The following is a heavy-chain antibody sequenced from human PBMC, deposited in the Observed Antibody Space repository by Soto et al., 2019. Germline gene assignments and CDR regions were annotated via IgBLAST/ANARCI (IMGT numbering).Heavy chain of an antibody. CDR3: ATGLSSSSSG. CDR2: IKSKTDGGTT. V-gene: IGHV3-15*01. D-gene: IGHD6-6*01. J-gene: IGHJ4*02. CDR1: GFTFDDYA. Sequence: LRLSCAASGFTFDDYAMHWVRQAPGKGLEWVGRIKSKTDGGTTDYGAAVKGRFTISRDDSKNTMYLQMDSLKTEDTAVYYCATGLSSSSSGWGQGTLVTVSS.